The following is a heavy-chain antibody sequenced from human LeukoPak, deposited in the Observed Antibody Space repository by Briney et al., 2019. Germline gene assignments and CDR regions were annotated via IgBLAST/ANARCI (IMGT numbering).Heavy chain of an antibody. V-gene: IGHV1-69*13. CDR1: GGTFSNYA. J-gene: IGHJ4*02. Sequence: ASVKVSCKASGGTFSNYAINWVRQAPGQGLEWMGGIIPIFGTANYAQKFQGRVTITADESTSTAYMELSSLRSEDTAVYYCARASGRGTVTGRHWGQGTLVTVSS. CDR3: ARASGRGTVTGRH. D-gene: IGHD4-17*01. CDR2: IIPIFGTA.